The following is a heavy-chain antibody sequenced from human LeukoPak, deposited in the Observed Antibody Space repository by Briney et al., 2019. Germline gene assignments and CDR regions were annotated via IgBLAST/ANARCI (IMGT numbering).Heavy chain of an antibody. V-gene: IGHV3-7*03. CDR1: GFALSSHW. J-gene: IGHJ6*02. Sequence: GGSLRLSCAASGFALSSHWMSWVRQVPGRGPEWVANVNRDGSETYYLDSVKGRFTISKDNAKNSLYLQMNSLRAEDTALYHCARNNGMDVWGQGTTVIVSS. CDR2: VNRDGSET. CDR3: ARNNGMDV.